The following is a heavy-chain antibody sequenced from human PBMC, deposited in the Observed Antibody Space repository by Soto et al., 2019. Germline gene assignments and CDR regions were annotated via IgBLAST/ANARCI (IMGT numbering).Heavy chain of an antibody. CDR2: ISAYNGNT. D-gene: IGHD3-22*01. CDR1: GYTFTIYG. V-gene: IGHV1-18*01. Sequence: ASVKVSCKASGYTFTIYGISCVVQAPLQGLEWMGWISAYNGNTNYAQKLQGRVTMTTDTSTSTAYMELRSLRSDDTAVYYCARDNHYYDSSGYPDYWGQGTRVTVSS. CDR3: ARDNHYYDSSGYPDY. J-gene: IGHJ4*02.